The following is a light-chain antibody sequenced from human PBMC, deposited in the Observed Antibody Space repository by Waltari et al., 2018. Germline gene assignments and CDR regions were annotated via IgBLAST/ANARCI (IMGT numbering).Light chain of an antibody. CDR2: EDY. V-gene: IGLV2-23*01. CDR3: CSYVSGDTWV. J-gene: IGLJ3*02. Sequence: QSPLTQPAPVSGSPGQSITISCPGTSSDVGTYNLVPWYQQHPGKAPKLMIYEDYKRPSGVSNRFSGSKSGNTASLTISGLQAEDEADYYCCSYVSGDTWVFGGGTELAVL. CDR1: SSDVGTYNL.